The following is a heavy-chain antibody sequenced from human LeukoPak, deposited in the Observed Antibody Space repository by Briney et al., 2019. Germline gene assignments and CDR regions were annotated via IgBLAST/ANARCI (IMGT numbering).Heavy chain of an antibody. CDR2: IIPIFGTA. CDR1: GYTFTGYY. V-gene: IGHV1-2*02. CDR3: ARVGSVDTSGYYDY. D-gene: IGHD3-22*01. J-gene: IGHJ4*02. Sequence: ASVKVSCKASGYTFTGYYMHWVRQAPGQGLEWMGGIIPIFGTANYAQKFQGRVTMTRDTSTSTVYMELSSLRSDDTAVYYCARVGSVDTSGYYDYWGQGTLVTVSS.